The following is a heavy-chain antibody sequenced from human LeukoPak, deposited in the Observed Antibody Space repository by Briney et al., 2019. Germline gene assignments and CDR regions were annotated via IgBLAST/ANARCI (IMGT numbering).Heavy chain of an antibody. CDR2: VRYDGSNE. V-gene: IGHV3-30*02. Sequence: GGSLRLSCAASGFTFSNYGMHWVRQAPGKGLEWVAFVRYDGSNEYYAGSVKGRFTISRDNSKKTLYLEMNSLRVEDTAVYYCARDRWFGESLPAQCDYWGQGSLVTVSS. D-gene: IGHD3-10*01. J-gene: IGHJ4*02. CDR1: GFTFSNYG. CDR3: ARDRWFGESLPAQCDY.